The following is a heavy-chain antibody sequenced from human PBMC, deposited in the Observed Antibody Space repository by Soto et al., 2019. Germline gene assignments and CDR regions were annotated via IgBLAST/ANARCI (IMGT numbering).Heavy chain of an antibody. CDR3: ARGNLSFDFDS. CDR2: ISGDGIYT. CDR1: GFNFGFFG. J-gene: IGHJ4*02. D-gene: IGHD1-26*01. Sequence: QIQLVESGGDVVQPGKSLRLSCAASGFNFGFFGMHWVRQAPGKGLEWVAFISGDGIYTQYADSVRGRFTLSRDYSRKTMYLQMDSLRDEDTALYYCARGNLSFDFDSWGLGTLVTVSS. V-gene: IGHV3-30*03.